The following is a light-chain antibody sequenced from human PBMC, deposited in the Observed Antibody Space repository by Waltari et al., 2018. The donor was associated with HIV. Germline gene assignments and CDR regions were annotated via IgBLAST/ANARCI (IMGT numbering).Light chain of an antibody. J-gene: IGKJ2*01. CDR2: AAS. CDR1: QNISNY. V-gene: IGKV1-39*01. CDR3: QQSSGVPPYT. Sequence: DIQMTQSPSSLSSSVGDRVTITCRAGQNISNYLNWYQQKAGKAPNLLIYAASSVQSGVPSRFSGSGSVTDFTLTISSLKPEDCATYYCQQSSGVPPYTFGQGTKLELK.